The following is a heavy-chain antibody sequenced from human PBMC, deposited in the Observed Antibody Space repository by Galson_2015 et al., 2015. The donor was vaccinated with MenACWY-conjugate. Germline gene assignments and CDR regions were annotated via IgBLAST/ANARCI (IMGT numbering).Heavy chain of an antibody. CDR3: AKELYDYVWGSYLAEYFQH. CDR2: INPSGGST. V-gene: IGHV1-46*01. CDR1: GYTFTSYY. J-gene: IGHJ1*01. Sequence: SVKVSCKASGYTFTSYYMHWVRQAPGQGLEWMGIINPSGGSTSYAQKFQGRVTMTRDTSTSTVYMELSSLRAEDTAVYYCAKELYDYVWGSYLAEYFQHWGQGTLVTVSS. D-gene: IGHD3-16*02.